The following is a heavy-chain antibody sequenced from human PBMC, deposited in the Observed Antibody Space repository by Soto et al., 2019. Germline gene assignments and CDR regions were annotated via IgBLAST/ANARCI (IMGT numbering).Heavy chain of an antibody. J-gene: IGHJ3*02. CDR2: FDPEDGET. D-gene: IGHD3-3*01. Sequence: ASVKVSWKVSGYTLTELSMHWVRQAPGKGLGWMGGFDPEDGETIYAQKFQGRVTMTEDTSTDTAYMELSSLRSEDTAVYYCATCVRFLEWLLSGDAFDISGQGPMVTVSS. CDR1: GYTLTELS. CDR3: ATCVRFLEWLLSGDAFDI. V-gene: IGHV1-24*01.